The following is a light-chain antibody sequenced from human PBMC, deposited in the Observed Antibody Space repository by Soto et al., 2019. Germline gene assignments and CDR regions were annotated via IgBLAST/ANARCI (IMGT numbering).Light chain of an antibody. Sequence: DIQMTQSPSTLSASVGDRVTITCRASQTISTWLAWYQHKKGKAPNILIYDASTLMSGVPSRFSGSRSGTECTLPISSLQPGDFETYYGQQSETYPLTFGQGTRLEIK. J-gene: IGKJ5*01. CDR1: QTISTW. CDR2: DAS. CDR3: QQSETYPLT. V-gene: IGKV1-5*01.